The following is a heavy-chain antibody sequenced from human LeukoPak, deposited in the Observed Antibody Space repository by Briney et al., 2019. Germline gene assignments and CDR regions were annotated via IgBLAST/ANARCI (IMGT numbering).Heavy chain of an antibody. V-gene: IGHV3-9*01. CDR3: AKGQYYDFWRGGMDV. J-gene: IGHJ6*02. CDR2: ISWNSGSI. CDR1: GFTFDDYA. Sequence: QTGRSLRLSCAASGFTFDDYAMPWVRQGPGKVLEWVSGISWNSGSIDYADSVKGRFIISRDNAKNSLDLQMNSLRGEDTALYYCAKGQYYDFWRGGMDVWGQGTTVTVSS. D-gene: IGHD3-3*01.